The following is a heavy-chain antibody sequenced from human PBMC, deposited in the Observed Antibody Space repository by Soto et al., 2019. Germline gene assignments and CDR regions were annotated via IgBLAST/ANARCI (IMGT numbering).Heavy chain of an antibody. CDR2: IRSKANSYAT. CDR3: TRRGGYSYGYDAFDI. D-gene: IGHD5-18*01. CDR1: GFTFSGSA. J-gene: IGHJ3*02. V-gene: IGHV3-73*01. Sequence: GSLRLSCAAPGFTFSGSAMHWVRQASGKGLEWVGRIRSKANSYATAYAASVKGRSTISRDDSKNTAYLQMNSLKTEDTAVYYCTRRGGYSYGYDAFDIWGQGTMVTVSS.